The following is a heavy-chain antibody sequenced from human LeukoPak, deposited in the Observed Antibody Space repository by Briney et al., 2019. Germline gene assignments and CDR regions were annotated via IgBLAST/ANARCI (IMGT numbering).Heavy chain of an antibody. D-gene: IGHD2-2*01. J-gene: IGHJ4*02. V-gene: IGHV3-23*01. CDR2: ISGSGGRT. CDR3: AKIYCSSTSCSYFDY. CDR1: GFTFSSYA. Sequence: GGSLRLSCAASGFTFSSYAMSWVRQAPGKGLEWVSAISGSGGRTYYADSVKGRFTISRDNSKNTLYLQMNSLRAEDTAVYYCAKIYCSSTSCSYFDYWGQGTLVTVSS.